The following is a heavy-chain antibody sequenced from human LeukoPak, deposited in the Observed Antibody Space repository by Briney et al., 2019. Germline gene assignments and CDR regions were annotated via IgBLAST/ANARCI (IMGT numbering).Heavy chain of an antibody. J-gene: IGHJ6*03. CDR1: GFTFSSYA. CDR3: AGSSSPYYYYYMDV. Sequence: PGGSLRLSCAASGFTFSSYAMPWVRQAPGKGLEWVAVISYDGSNKYYADSVKGRFTISRDNSKNTLYLQMNSLRAEDTAVYYCAGSSSPYYYYYMDVWGKGTTVTVSS. V-gene: IGHV3-30*01. CDR2: ISYDGSNK. D-gene: IGHD6-6*01.